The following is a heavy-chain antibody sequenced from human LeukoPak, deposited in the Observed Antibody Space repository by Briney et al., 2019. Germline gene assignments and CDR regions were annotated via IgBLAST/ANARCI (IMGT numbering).Heavy chain of an antibody. V-gene: IGHV3-30*18. CDR3: AKDLEDIVVVGYYYGMDV. D-gene: IGHD2-15*01. CDR1: GFTFSSYG. Sequence: GGSLRLSCAASGFTFSSYGMHWVRQAPGKGLEWVAVISYDGSNKYYADSVKGRFTISRDNSKNTLYLQMNSLRAEDTAVYYCAKDLEDIVVVGYYYGMDVWGQGTTVTVSS. CDR2: ISYDGSNK. J-gene: IGHJ6*02.